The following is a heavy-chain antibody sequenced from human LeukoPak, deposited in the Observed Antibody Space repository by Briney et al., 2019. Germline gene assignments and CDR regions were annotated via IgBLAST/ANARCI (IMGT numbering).Heavy chain of an antibody. J-gene: IGHJ4*02. CDR3: ARVLAAAMGPYYFDY. CDR2: IYHSGST. CDR1: GYSISSGYY. Sequence: SETLSLTCTVSGYSISSGYYWGWIRQPPGKGLEWIGSIYHSGSTYYNPSLKSRVTISVDTSKNQFSLKLSSVTAADTAVYYCARVLAAAMGPYYFDYWGQGTLVTVSS. D-gene: IGHD2-2*01. V-gene: IGHV4-38-2*02.